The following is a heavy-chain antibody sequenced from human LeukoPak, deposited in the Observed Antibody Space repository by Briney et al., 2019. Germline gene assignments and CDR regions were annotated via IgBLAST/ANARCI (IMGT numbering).Heavy chain of an antibody. Sequence: SETLSLTCTVSGGSISSGDYYWSWIRQPPGKGLEWIGYIYYSGSTHYNPSLKSRVTISVDTSKNQFSLKLSSVTAADTAVYYCASEGSSGYVDYWGQGTLVTVSS. CDR1: GGSISSGDYY. V-gene: IGHV4-30-4*01. CDR2: IYYSGST. CDR3: ASEGSSGYVDY. J-gene: IGHJ4*02. D-gene: IGHD5-12*01.